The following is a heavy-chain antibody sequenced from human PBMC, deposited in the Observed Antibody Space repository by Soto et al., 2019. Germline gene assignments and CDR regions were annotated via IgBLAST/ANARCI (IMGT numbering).Heavy chain of an antibody. CDR1: GYTFTNFG. J-gene: IGHJ4*02. CDR3: ARDGGDYYDSSGSIDY. D-gene: IGHD3-22*01. Sequence: GASVKVSCKASGYTFTNFGISWVRQAPGQGLEWMGWISAYNGNTNYAQNFQGRVTMTTDTSTSTAYMELRSLRSDDTAVYYCARDGGDYYDSSGSIDYWGQGTLVTVSS. V-gene: IGHV1-18*01. CDR2: ISAYNGNT.